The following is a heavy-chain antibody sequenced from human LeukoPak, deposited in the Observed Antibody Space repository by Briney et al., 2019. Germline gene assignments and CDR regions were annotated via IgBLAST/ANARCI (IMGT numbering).Heavy chain of an antibody. D-gene: IGHD4-23*01. J-gene: IGHJ4*02. CDR3: ARQGYSGHSQGAADY. CDR2: ISAYNGNT. CDR1: DYTFSIYG. V-gene: IGHV1-18*01. Sequence: GASVKVSCKASDYTFSIYGFSWVRQAPGQGLEWMGWISAYNGNTNYAQKFQGRVTMTTDTSTSTAHMELRSLRSDDTAVYYCARQGYSGHSQGAADYWGQGTLVTVSS.